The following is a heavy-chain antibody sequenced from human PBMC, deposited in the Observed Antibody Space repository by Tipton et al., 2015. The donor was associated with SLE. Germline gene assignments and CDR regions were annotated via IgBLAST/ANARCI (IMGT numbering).Heavy chain of an antibody. CDR1: GESFNGYF. V-gene: IGHV4-34*12. D-gene: IGHD1-7*01. J-gene: IGHJ2*01. CDR2: IIHSGVT. Sequence: GLVKPSQTLSLTCAVYGESFNGYFWTWIRQPPGKGLEWIAEIIHSGVTNYNPSLKSRVSISVDTSKNQFSLRLISVSAADTAVYYCARVVTGTTWNFDLWGRGTLVTVSS. CDR3: ARVVTGTTWNFDL.